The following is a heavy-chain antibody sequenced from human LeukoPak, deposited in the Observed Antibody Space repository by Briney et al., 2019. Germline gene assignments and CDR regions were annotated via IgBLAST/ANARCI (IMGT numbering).Heavy chain of an antibody. D-gene: IGHD3-16*01. CDR1: GYTFISYD. V-gene: IGHV1-8*01. CDR2: INPKSGTT. Sequence: ASVKVSCKASGYTFISYDINWVRQATGQGLEWMGWINPKSGTTGSAQRFQGRVSMTRDTSTSTAYMELCSLRSEDTAVYFCARNNYGGHDAFDIWGQGTLVTVSS. CDR3: ARNNYGGHDAFDI. J-gene: IGHJ3*02.